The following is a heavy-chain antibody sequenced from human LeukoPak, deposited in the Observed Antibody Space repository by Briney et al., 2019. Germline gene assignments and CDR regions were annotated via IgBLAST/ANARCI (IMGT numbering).Heavy chain of an antibody. V-gene: IGHV1-18*01. CDR1: GYTFSTYP. Sequence: PSASVTVSCKASGYTFSTYPMNWVRQAPGQGLEWMGWISAYNGNTNYAQKLQGRVTMTTDTSTSTAYMELGSLRSDDTAVYYCARLLRAVRGSGYYEDYWGQGTLVTVSS. D-gene: IGHD3-3*01. CDR2: ISAYNGNT. J-gene: IGHJ4*02. CDR3: ARLLRAVRGSGYYEDY.